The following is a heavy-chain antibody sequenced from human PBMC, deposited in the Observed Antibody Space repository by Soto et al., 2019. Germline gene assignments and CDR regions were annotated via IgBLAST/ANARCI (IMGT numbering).Heavy chain of an antibody. D-gene: IGHD6-19*01. CDR2: ISGDGKTQ. V-gene: IGHV3-30*18. J-gene: IGHJ4*01. CDR1: SFRFSAYG. Sequence: QVKLVEFGGAVVQSGRSLRLSCTASSFRFSAYGMHWVRQAPGKGLEWVALISGDGKTQFFTESVEGRFTISRDNSRNTLYLQMNRLRPEDTAVYYCVKGGYKTGWPPFDHWGHGTRVTVSS. CDR3: VKGGYKTGWPPFDH.